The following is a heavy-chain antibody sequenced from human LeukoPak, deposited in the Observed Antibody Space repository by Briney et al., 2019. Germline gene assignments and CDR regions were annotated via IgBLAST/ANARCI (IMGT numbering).Heavy chain of an antibody. CDR3: AKERAGYTNPYYYDY. V-gene: IGHV3-23*01. J-gene: IGHJ4*02. Sequence: GGSLRLSCAASGFTFSTYAMSWVRQAPGKGLEWVSTISGSGANTYYADSVRGRFTISRDNSKNTLYLHMNSLRAEDTAVYCCAKERAGYTNPYYYDYWGQGTLVTVSS. D-gene: IGHD3-16*02. CDR2: ISGSGANT. CDR1: GFTFSTYA.